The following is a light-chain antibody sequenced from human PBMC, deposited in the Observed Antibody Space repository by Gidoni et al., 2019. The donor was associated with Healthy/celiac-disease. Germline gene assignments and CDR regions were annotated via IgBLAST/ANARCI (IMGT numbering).Light chain of an antibody. CDR1: QSISSW. CDR2: KAS. J-gene: IGKJ1*01. Sequence: DIQMTQSPSTLSASVGDRVTITCRASQSISSWLAWYQKKQGKAPTLLIYKASSLESGVPSSFSGSGSGTEFTLTISSLQPDDFATYYCQQYNSYSPTFGQGTKVEIK. V-gene: IGKV1-5*03. CDR3: QQYNSYSPT.